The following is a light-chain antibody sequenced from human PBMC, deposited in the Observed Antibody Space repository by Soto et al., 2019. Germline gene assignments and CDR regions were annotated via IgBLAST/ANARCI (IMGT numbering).Light chain of an antibody. V-gene: IGLV2-14*01. Sequence: QSALTQPASVSGSPGQSITISCTGTSSDVGGYNYVSWYQQHPGKAPKFMISEVSNRPSGVSNRFSGSKSGSTASLTIAGLQAEEEAHYYCSSYTSNSLVFGGGTKLTVL. CDR2: EVS. CDR3: SSYTSNSLV. J-gene: IGLJ2*01. CDR1: SSDVGGYNY.